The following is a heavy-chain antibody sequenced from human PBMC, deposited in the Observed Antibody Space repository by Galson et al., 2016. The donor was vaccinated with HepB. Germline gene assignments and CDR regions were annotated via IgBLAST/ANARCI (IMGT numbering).Heavy chain of an antibody. D-gene: IGHD3-22*01. Sequence: SLRLSCAASGFTFSSYGMHWVRQAPGKGLERVAVIWYDGSNKYYADSVKGRFTISRDNSKNTLYLQMNSLRAEDTAVYYCARDHRASYDSYGPGGYWGQGTLVTVSS. J-gene: IGHJ4*02. CDR2: IWYDGSNK. V-gene: IGHV3-33*01. CDR1: GFTFSSYG. CDR3: ARDHRASYDSYGPGGY.